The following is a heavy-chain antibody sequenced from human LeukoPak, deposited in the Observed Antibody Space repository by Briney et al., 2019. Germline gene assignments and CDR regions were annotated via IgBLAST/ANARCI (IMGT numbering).Heavy chain of an antibody. CDR2: IRYDGSNK. J-gene: IGHJ4*02. D-gene: IGHD3-16*02. CDR3: ARPPGGTYRYTFDY. Sequence: GGSLRLSCAASGFTFSSYGMRWVRQAPGKGLEWVAFIRYDGSNKYYADSVKGRFTISRDNSKNTLYLQMNSLRAEDTAVYYCARPPGGTYRYTFDYWGQGIPVTVSS. CDR1: GFTFSSYG. V-gene: IGHV3-30*02.